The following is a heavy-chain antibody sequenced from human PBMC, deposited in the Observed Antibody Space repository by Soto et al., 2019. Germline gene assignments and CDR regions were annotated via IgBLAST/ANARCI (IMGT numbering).Heavy chain of an antibody. Sequence: EVQVVESGGDLVQPGRSLRLSCAASGFNFGDYGLSWFRQAPGKGLEWVGVIRYGANGGTTDYAAAVKGRFSISRDDSRSTADLQMNSLKTEDTAVYYCDRGLFDDPIGGSYWDTLWGQGILVTVSS. CDR1: GFNFGDYG. J-gene: IGHJ4*02. CDR2: IRYGANGGTT. D-gene: IGHD3-16*01. V-gene: IGHV3-49*03. CDR3: DRGLFDDPIGGSYWDTL.